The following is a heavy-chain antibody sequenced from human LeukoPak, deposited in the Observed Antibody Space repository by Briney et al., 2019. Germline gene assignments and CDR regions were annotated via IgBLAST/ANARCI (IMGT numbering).Heavy chain of an antibody. Sequence: VASVKVSCKASGYTFTDYCMHWVRQAPGQGLEWMGWINPNSRGTDSAQKFQGRSSMTRDTSISTAYMELSRLRSDDTAVYYCARRAREYSHDAFDIWGQGTMVTVSS. CDR2: INPNSRGT. CDR3: ARRAREYSHDAFDI. D-gene: IGHD5-18*01. CDR1: GYTFTDYC. V-gene: IGHV1-2*02. J-gene: IGHJ3*02.